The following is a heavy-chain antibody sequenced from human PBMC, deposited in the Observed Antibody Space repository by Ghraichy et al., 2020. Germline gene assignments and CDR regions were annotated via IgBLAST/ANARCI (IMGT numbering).Heavy chain of an antibody. D-gene: IGHD5-12*01. Sequence: GGSLRLSCAASGFTFSSYSMNWVRQAPGKGLEWVSYISSSSTIYYADSVKGRFTISRDNAKNSLYLQMNSLRAEDTAVYYCARDRFSGYDKNYYYYYGMDVWGQGTTVTVSS. CDR2: ISSSSTI. CDR1: GFTFSSYS. J-gene: IGHJ6*02. V-gene: IGHV3-48*04. CDR3: ARDRFSGYDKNYYYYYGMDV.